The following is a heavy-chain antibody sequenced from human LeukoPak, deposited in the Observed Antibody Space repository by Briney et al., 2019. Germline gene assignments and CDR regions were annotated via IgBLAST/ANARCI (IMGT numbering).Heavy chain of an antibody. CDR1: GGSFSGYY. CDR3: ARASLNNLVGAFDI. CDR2: INHSGST. J-gene: IGHJ3*02. V-gene: IGHV4-34*01. D-gene: IGHD2-2*01. Sequence: SETLSLTCAVYGGSFSGYYWSWIRQPPGKGLEWIGEINHSGSTNYNPSLKSRVTISVGTSKNQFSLKLSSVTAADTAVYYCARASLNNLVGAFDIWGQGTMVTVSS.